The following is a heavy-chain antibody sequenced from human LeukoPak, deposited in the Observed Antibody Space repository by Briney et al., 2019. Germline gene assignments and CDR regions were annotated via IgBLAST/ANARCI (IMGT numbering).Heavy chain of an antibody. J-gene: IGHJ4*02. Sequence: EGSLGLSCAASGFTFSDYYMSWIRQAPGKGLEWVSYISSSGSSTYYAESVKGRFTISRDNAKNSLYLQMNSLRVEDTAVYYCASRYSPFDFWGQGTLVTVSS. CDR3: ASRYSPFDF. CDR2: ISSSGSST. CDR1: GFTFSDYY. V-gene: IGHV3-11*04. D-gene: IGHD5-18*01.